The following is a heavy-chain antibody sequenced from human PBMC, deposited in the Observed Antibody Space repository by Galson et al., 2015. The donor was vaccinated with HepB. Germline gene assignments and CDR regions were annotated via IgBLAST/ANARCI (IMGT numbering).Heavy chain of an antibody. CDR2: ISSSSSTI. D-gene: IGHD2-2*01. CDR1: GFTFSSYS. CDR3: ARAERVVPAAIISGGYYYCGMDV. J-gene: IGHJ6*02. Sequence: SLRLSCAASGFTFSSYSMNWVRQAPGKGLEWVSYISSSSSTIYYADSVKGRFTISRDNAKNSLYLQMNSLRDEDTAVYYCARAERVVPAAIISGGYYYCGMDVWGQGTTVTVSS. V-gene: IGHV3-48*02.